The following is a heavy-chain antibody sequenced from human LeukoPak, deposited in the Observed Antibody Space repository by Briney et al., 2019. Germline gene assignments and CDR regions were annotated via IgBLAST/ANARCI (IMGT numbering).Heavy chain of an antibody. Sequence: GGSLRLSCAASGFTVSSNYMSWVRQAPGKGLEWVSVIYSGGSTYYADSVKGRFTISRDNSKNTLYLQMNSLRAEDTAVYYCARGISAGHDAFDIWGQGTMVTVSS. D-gene: IGHD2-15*01. J-gene: IGHJ3*02. CDR3: ARGISAGHDAFDI. V-gene: IGHV3-53*01. CDR2: IYSGGST. CDR1: GFTVSSNY.